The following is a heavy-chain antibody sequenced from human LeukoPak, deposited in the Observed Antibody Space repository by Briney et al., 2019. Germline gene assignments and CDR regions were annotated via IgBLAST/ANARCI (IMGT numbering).Heavy chain of an antibody. V-gene: IGHV1-69*13. CDR2: IIPIFGTA. Sequence: SVKVSCTASGGTFSSYAISWVRQAPGQGLEWMGGIIPIFGTANYAQKFQGRVTITADESTSTAYMELSSLRSEDTAVYYCARDRATVTTGGDAFDIWGQGTMVTVSS. CDR1: GGTFSSYA. CDR3: ARDRATVTTGGDAFDI. D-gene: IGHD4-17*01. J-gene: IGHJ3*02.